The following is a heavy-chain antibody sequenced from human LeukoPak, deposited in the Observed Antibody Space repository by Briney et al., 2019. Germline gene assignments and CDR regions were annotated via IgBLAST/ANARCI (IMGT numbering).Heavy chain of an antibody. D-gene: IGHD2-21*02. CDR2: ISSSSSTI. CDR3: ARDETPLRGPGCFDY. Sequence: GGSLRLSCAASGFTFSSYSMNWVRQAPGKGLEWVSYISSSSSTIYYADSVKGRFTISRDNAKNSLYLQMNSLRAEDTAVYYCARDETPLRGPGCFDYWGQGTLVTVSS. J-gene: IGHJ4*02. V-gene: IGHV3-48*01. CDR1: GFTFSSYS.